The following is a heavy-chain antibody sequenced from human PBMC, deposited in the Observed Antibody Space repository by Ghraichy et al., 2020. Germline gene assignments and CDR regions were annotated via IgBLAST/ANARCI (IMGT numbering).Heavy chain of an antibody. CDR1: GFTVSNNY. CDR3: ARDSRNSYGLGTMFDF. V-gene: IGHV3-53*01. Sequence: GESLNISCAASGFTVSNNYMSWVRQAPGKGLEWVSIVYSGGSTYYADSVKGRFSISRDFSKNTVYLQMNNLRAEDTAVYYCARDSRNSYGLGTMFDFWGQGTLITVSS. J-gene: IGHJ4*02. CDR2: VYSGGST. D-gene: IGHD3-10*01.